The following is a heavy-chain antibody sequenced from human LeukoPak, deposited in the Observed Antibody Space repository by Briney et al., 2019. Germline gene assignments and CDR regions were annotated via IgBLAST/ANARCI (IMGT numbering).Heavy chain of an antibody. D-gene: IGHD4-17*01. V-gene: IGHV3-23*01. J-gene: IGHJ4*02. CDR1: GFTFSTYA. Sequence: PGGSLRLSCAASGFTFSTYAMSWVRQAPGKGLEWVSTTSANGDTTYYADSVKGRFTISRDNSKITLYLQMNSLRAEDAAVYYCAKDAHNYGDYFDYWGQGTLVTVSS. CDR2: TSANGDTT. CDR3: AKDAHNYGDYFDY.